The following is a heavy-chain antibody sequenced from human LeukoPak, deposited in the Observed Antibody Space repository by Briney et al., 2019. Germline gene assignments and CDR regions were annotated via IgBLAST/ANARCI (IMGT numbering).Heavy chain of an antibody. CDR2: IYYSGST. CDR1: GGSISSYY. CDR3: ARALGGAHFDY. V-gene: IGHV4-59*12. Sequence: SETLSLTCTVSGGSISSYYWSWIRRPPGKGLEWIGYIYYSGSTNYNPSLKSRVTISVDTSKNQFSLKLSSVTAADTAVYYCARALGGAHFDYWGQGTLVTVSS. J-gene: IGHJ4*02. D-gene: IGHD2-21*01.